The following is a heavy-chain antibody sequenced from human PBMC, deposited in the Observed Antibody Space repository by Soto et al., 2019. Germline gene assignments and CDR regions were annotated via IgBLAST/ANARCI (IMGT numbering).Heavy chain of an antibody. CDR1: GYIFVNYG. CDR3: AWWDNSVPPTQQAV. V-gene: IGHV1-18*01. Sequence: QVQLVQSGDEVRKPGSSVKVSCKASGYIFVNYGIAWVRQAPGQGLEWMGWISPYSGNTHYASKVQGRLTMTTDTPPRPAKWDLGTLTPDETAVYSWAWWDNSVPPTQQAVWGQGTTVPVPS. D-gene: IGHD1-26*01. J-gene: IGHJ6*02. CDR2: ISPYSGNT.